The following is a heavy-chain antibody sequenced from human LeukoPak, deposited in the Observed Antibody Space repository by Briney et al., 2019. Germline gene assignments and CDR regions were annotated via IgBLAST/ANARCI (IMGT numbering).Heavy chain of an antibody. CDR2: INPNCGGT. CDR1: GYTFTGYY. D-gene: IGHD3-22*01. J-gene: IGHJ5*02. V-gene: IGHV1-2*06. Sequence: ASVKVSCKASGYTFTGYYMHWVRQAPGQGLEWMGRINPNCGGTNYAQKFQGRVTMTRDTSISTAYMELSRLRSDDMAVYYCARGGRTYYYDSSGISGGWFDPWGQGTLVTVSS. CDR3: ARGGRTYYYDSSGISGGWFDP.